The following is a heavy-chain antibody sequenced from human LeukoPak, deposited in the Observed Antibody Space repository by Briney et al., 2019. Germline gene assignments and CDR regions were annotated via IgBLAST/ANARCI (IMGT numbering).Heavy chain of an antibody. J-gene: IGHJ2*01. CDR1: GYTFTKYG. Sequence: ASVKVSCKASGYTFTKYGLTWVRQAPGQGLEWMGWISTDKADTYYAQNYQSRVTMTIDTSTSTAYMELRSLTSDDTAVYYCVRDCASDCSIKGHYFFDLWGRGTLVTVSS. CDR3: VRDCASDCSIKGHYFFDL. V-gene: IGHV1-18*01. D-gene: IGHD2-21*02. CDR2: ISTDKADT.